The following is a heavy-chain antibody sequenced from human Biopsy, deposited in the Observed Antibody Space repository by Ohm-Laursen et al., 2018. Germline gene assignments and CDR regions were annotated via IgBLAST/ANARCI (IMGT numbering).Heavy chain of an antibody. CDR3: AIPFQYYDSWGGYPPFDH. D-gene: IGHD3-3*01. Sequence: SVKVSCKASGGTFSNYAITWVRQAPGEGLEWMGGIIAVSGLVNYAPKFQGRVSITADKSTTTAYMELSNLKSEDTAVYYCAIPFQYYDSWGGYPPFDHWGQGTLVTVSS. J-gene: IGHJ4*02. CDR1: GGTFSNYA. V-gene: IGHV1-69*10. CDR2: IIAVSGLV.